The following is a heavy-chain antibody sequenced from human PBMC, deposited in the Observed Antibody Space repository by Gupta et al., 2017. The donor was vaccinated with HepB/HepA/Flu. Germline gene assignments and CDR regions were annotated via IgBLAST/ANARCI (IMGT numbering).Heavy chain of an antibody. V-gene: IGHV1-2*06. CDR1: GYTFTNYY. CDR2: INPNNGDT. D-gene: IGHD1-14*01. CDR3: ATIEGLIGTT. J-gene: IGHJ4*02. Sequence: QVHLVQSGAEVQKPGASMKVSCKASGYTFTNYYVHWIRQVPGQGPEWMGRINPNNGDTVYAHNFQGRVTMTTDTSITTAYLDLSRLRIDDTAIYYCATIEGLIGTTWGQGALVTISS.